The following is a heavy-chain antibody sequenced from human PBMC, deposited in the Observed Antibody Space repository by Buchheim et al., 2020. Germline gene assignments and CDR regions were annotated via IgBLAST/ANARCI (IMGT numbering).Heavy chain of an antibody. CDR3: ARDSYYDSSGLPFDY. Sequence: EVQLVESGGGLVQPGGSLRLSCAASGFTFSSYEMNWVRQAPGKGLEWVSYISSSGSTIYYADSVKGRFTISRDNAKNSLYLPMNSLRAEDTAVYYCARDSYYDSSGLPFDYWGQGTL. D-gene: IGHD3-22*01. J-gene: IGHJ4*02. CDR2: ISSSGSTI. CDR1: GFTFSSYE. V-gene: IGHV3-48*03.